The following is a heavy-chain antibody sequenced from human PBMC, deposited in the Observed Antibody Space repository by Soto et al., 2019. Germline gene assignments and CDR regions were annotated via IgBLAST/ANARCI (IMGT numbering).Heavy chain of an antibody. CDR1: GFTFSSYG. J-gene: IGHJ4*02. CDR3: AKDLTRFLEWLPLDY. D-gene: IGHD3-3*01. V-gene: IGHV3-30*18. CDR2: ISYDGSNK. Sequence: QVQLVESGGGVVQPGRSLRLSCAASGFTFSSYGMHWVRQAPGKGLEWVAVISYDGSNKYYTDSVKGRFTISRDNSKNTLYLQMNSLRAEDTAVYYCAKDLTRFLEWLPLDYWGQGTLVTVSS.